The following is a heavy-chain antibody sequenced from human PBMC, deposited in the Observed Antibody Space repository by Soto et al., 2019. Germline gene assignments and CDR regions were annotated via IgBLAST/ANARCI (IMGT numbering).Heavy chain of an antibody. CDR3: ARANYYGSPGDFDY. D-gene: IGHD3-10*01. CDR1: GFTFSSYW. Sequence: PGGSLRLSCAASGFTFSSYWMSWVRQAPGKGLEWVSYISSSSSTIYYADSVKGRFTISRDSAKNSLYLQMNSLRAEDTAVYYCARANYYGSPGDFDYWGQGTLVTVSS. V-gene: IGHV3-48*01. J-gene: IGHJ4*02. CDR2: ISSSSSTI.